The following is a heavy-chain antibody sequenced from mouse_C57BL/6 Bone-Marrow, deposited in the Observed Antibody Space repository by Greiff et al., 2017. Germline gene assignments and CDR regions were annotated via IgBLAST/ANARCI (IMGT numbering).Heavy chain of an antibody. D-gene: IGHD2-3*01. Sequence: VQLQQSGAELVRPGASVKLSCTASGFNFKDDYMHWVKQRPGQGLEWIGWIDPENGDTEYAAKFKGKATITADTSSNTAYLQRSSLTSEDTAVYCGTYDGCCGDGFADWGKGTLVTVSA. V-gene: IGHV14-4*01. J-gene: IGHJ3*01. CDR2: IDPENGDT. CDR3: TYDGCCGDGFAD. CDR1: GFNFKDDY.